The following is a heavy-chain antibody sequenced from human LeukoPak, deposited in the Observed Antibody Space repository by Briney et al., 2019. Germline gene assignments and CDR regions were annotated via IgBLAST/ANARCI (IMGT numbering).Heavy chain of an antibody. D-gene: IGHD5-24*01. J-gene: IGHJ4*02. CDR3: ATITRYHSDGYSSRGYNDY. CDR1: GYTFTGYN. CDR2: INPNSGGT. V-gene: IGHV1-2*02. Sequence: GASVKVSCKASGYTFTGYNMHWVRHAPGQGLEWMGWINPNSGGTNYAQKFQGRVTMTRDTSITTAYMELSSLTSDDTAVYYCATITRYHSDGYSSRGYNDYWGQGTLVTVSS.